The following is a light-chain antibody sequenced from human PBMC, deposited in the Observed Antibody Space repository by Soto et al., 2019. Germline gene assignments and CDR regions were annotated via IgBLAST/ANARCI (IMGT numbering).Light chain of an antibody. CDR2: DVS. V-gene: IGKV3-11*01. CDR3: PHRVTGVF. Sequence: IVLTQSPDTLSLSLGERATLSCRASQSVGSYLGWYQQKAGQAPRLLMSDVSKRATGIPARFSGSGSGTDFTLTISSLEPEDAAVYYCPHRVTGVFFGGGTKVEIK. CDR1: QSVGSY. J-gene: IGKJ4*01.